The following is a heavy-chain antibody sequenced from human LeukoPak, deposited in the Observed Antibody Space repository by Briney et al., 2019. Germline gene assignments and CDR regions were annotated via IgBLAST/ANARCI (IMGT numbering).Heavy chain of an antibody. J-gene: IGHJ4*02. D-gene: IGHD2-21*01. CDR1: GGSFSGYY. CDR2: INHSGST. V-gene: IGHV4-34*01. Sequence: SETLSLTCAVYGGSFSGYYWSWIRQPPGKGLEWIGEINHSGSTNYNPSLKSRVTISVDTSKSQFSLKLSSVTAADTAVYYCARGIRYFDYWGQGTLVTVSS. CDR3: ARGIRYFDY.